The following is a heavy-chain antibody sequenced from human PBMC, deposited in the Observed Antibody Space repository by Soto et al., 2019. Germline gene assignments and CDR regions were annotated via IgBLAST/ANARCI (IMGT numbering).Heavy chain of an antibody. J-gene: IGHJ4*02. V-gene: IGHV2-5*02. Sequence: QITLKESGPTLVKPTQTLTLTCTFSGFSLSTSGVGVGWIRQPPGKALEWLALIYWDDDKRYSPSLKSRLTITKDTSKNQVVLTMTNMDPVDTATYYCAHSRVNQDMVRGDFDYWGQGTLVTVSS. CDR1: GFSLSTSGVG. CDR3: AHSRVNQDMVRGDFDY. CDR2: IYWDDDK. D-gene: IGHD3-10*01.